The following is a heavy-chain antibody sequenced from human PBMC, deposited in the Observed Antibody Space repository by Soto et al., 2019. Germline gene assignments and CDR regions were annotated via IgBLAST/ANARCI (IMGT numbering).Heavy chain of an antibody. CDR2: IIPIFGTA. J-gene: IGHJ4*02. V-gene: IGHV1-69*13. CDR3: AREDCSSTSCAFDY. CDR1: GGTVSSYA. Sequence: VASVKVSCKASGGTVSSYAISWVRQAPGQGLEWMGGIIPIFGTANYAQKFQGRVTITADESTSTAYMELSSLRSEDTAVYYCAREDCSSTSCAFDYWGQGTLVTVSS. D-gene: IGHD2-2*01.